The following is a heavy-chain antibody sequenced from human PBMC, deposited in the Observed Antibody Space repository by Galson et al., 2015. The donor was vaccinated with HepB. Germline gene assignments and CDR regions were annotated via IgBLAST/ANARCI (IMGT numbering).Heavy chain of an antibody. Sequence: SVKVSCKASGYTFTGYYMHWVRQAPGQGLEWMGWINPNSGGTNYAQKFQGWVTMTRDTSISTAYMELSRLRSDDTAVYYCARAAGQDCTNGVCPFDYWGQGTMVTVSS. V-gene: IGHV1-2*04. CDR2: INPNSGGT. CDR3: ARAAGQDCTNGVCPFDY. J-gene: IGHJ4*02. CDR1: GYTFTGYY. D-gene: IGHD2-8*01.